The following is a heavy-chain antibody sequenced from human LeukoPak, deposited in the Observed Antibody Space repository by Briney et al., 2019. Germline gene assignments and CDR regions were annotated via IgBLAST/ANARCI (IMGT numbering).Heavy chain of an antibody. V-gene: IGHV3-23*01. CDR2: ISGSGDST. CDR1: GFTFSSYS. J-gene: IGHJ4*02. Sequence: GGSLRLSCAASGFTFSSYSMSWVRQAPGKGLEWVSAISGSGDSTYYVDSAKGRFTISRDNSKNTLYLQMNSLRAEDTAVYHCAKFSDYYPYWGQGTLVTVSS. D-gene: IGHD4-17*01. CDR3: AKFSDYYPY.